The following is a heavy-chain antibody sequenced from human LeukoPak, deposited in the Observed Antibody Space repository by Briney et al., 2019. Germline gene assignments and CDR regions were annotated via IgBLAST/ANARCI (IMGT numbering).Heavy chain of an antibody. D-gene: IGHD4-17*01. CDR2: INPSGGST. CDR3: ARVVVGDIAAFDI. Sequence: ASVKVSCXASGYTFTSYYMHWVRQAPGQGLGWMGIINPSGGSTSYAQKFQGRVTMTRDTSTSTVYMELSSLRSEDTAVYYCARVVVGDIAAFDIWGQGTMVTVSS. J-gene: IGHJ3*02. V-gene: IGHV1-46*01. CDR1: GYTFTSYY.